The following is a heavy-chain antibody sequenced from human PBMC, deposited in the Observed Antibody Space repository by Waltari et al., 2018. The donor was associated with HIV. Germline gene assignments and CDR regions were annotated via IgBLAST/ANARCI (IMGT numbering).Heavy chain of an antibody. V-gene: IGHV3-21*02. CDR3: LRDDPGYRAIDY. CDR2: LSRSGEAL. D-gene: IGHD5-18*01. CDR1: GFSFRHFS. J-gene: IGHJ4*02. Sequence: LVESGGGQATPGESLTLSCFGSGFSFRHFSINWVRQFPGKGLEGVGSLSRSGEALQAESVRGRFKIYRDDGRNSGFLQMDSLKIEDTAIYYCLRDDPGYRAIDYWGQGVPVNVS.